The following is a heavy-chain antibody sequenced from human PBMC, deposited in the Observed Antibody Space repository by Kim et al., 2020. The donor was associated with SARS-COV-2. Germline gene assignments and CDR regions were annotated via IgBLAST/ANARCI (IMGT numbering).Heavy chain of an antibody. CDR1: GFTFSSYG. J-gene: IGHJ6*02. Sequence: GGSLRLSCAASGFTFSSYGMHWVRQAPGKGLEWVAVISYDGSNKYYADSVKGRFTISRDNSKNTLYLQMNSLRAEDTAVYYCAKEGNPSSWFHYYYYGMDVWGQGTTVTVSS. CDR2: ISYDGSNK. V-gene: IGHV3-30*18. CDR3: AKEGNPSSWFHYYYYGMDV. D-gene: IGHD6-13*01.